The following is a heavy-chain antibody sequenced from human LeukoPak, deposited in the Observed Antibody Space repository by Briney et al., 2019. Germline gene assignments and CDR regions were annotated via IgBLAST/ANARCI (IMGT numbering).Heavy chain of an antibody. CDR1: RFTFSSYA. Sequence: GGSLRLSCAASRFTFSSYAMSWVRQAPGKGLEWVSAISGSGGSTYYADSVKGRFTISRDNSKNTLYLQMNSLRAEDTAVYYCAKDYGSGSYYPPRLDYWGQGTLVTVSS. CDR2: ISGSGGST. J-gene: IGHJ4*02. V-gene: IGHV3-23*01. CDR3: AKDYGSGSYYPPRLDY. D-gene: IGHD3-10*01.